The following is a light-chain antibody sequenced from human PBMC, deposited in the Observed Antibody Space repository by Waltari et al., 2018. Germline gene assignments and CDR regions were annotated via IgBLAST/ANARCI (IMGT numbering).Light chain of an antibody. CDR2: KAS. CDR1: QRISSW. J-gene: IGKJ2*01. V-gene: IGKV1-5*03. CDR3: QQYNSYPYT. Sequence: DIQMTQSPSTLSASVGDRVTITCRASQRISSWFAWYQQKPGKAPKPLIYKASSLESGVPSRFSGSGSGTEFTLTISSLQPDDFATYYCQQYNSYPYTFGQGTKLEIK.